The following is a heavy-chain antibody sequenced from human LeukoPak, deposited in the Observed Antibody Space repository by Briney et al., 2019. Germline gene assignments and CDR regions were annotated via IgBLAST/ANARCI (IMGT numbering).Heavy chain of an antibody. D-gene: IGHD3-10*01. V-gene: IGHV3-48*02. CDR3: ARDVSGSYLLYFDY. J-gene: IGHJ4*02. CDR2: ISSISSTI. CDR1: GFTFSSYS. Sequence: GWALRLSCVASGFTFSSYSMNWVRQAPGKGLEWVSYISSISSTIYYAGSAKGRFTIFSDNAKNSLFLQMNSLGDDNTAYYYFARDVSGSYLLYFDYWGQGILVTVSS.